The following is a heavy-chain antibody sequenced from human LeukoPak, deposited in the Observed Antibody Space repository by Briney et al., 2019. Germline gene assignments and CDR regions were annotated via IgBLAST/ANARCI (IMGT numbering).Heavy chain of an antibody. CDR1: GYTFTNYA. D-gene: IGHD6-13*01. J-gene: IGHJ4*02. Sequence: ASVKVSCKASGYTFTNYAVNWVRQAPGQRLEWMGWINAGNGKTKYSQKFQDRVTLTRDASASTAYMELSSLRSEDMAVYYCARGIWTSHTVGYYFDNWGQGALVTVSS. CDR3: ARGIWTSHTVGYYFDN. V-gene: IGHV1-3*03. CDR2: INAGNGKT.